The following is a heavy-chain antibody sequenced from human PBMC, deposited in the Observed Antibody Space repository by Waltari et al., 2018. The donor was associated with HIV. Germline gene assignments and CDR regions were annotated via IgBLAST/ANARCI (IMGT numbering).Heavy chain of an antibody. CDR2: ISSSSIYI. J-gene: IGHJ6*02. CDR1: VFTFSSYS. V-gene: IGHV3-21*01. D-gene: IGHD3-22*01. Sequence: EVQLVESGGGLVKPGGSLRLSCAGCVFTFSSYSMTWVRQAPGKGLEWVSSISSSSIYISYADSVKGRFTISRDNTKNSLYLQMNSLRAEDMAVYYCARQDSSGGNYYYGMDVWGQGTTVTVSS. CDR3: ARQDSSGGNYYYGMDV.